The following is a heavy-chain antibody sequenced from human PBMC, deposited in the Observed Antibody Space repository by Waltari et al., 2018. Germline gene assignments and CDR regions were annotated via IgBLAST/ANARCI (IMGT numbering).Heavy chain of an antibody. CDR1: GVSITSNRHY. D-gene: IGHD5-12*01. CDR3: ATYIGASVGTAAFDV. CDR2: VSYSGTT. V-gene: IGHV4-39*01. Sequence: QLQLQESGPRLVRPSETLSLICRVSGVSITSNRHYLAWIRQSPGQGLECIGTVSYSGTTYIIPALKSRVSVSRDTSKNQVSMILGSVTAADMAVYYCATYIGASVGTAAFDVWGQGTMVTVSS. J-gene: IGHJ3*01.